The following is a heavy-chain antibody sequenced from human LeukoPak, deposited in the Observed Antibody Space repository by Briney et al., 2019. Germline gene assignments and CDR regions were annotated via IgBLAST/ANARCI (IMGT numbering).Heavy chain of an antibody. CDR3: ARGGKYDSHYGMDV. V-gene: IGHV3-30*04. CDR2: ISYDGSNK. Sequence: PGGSLRLSCAASGFTFSSYAMHWVRQAPGKGLEWVAVISYDGSNKYYADSVKGRFTISRDNSKNTLYLQMNSLRAEDTAVYYCARGGKYDSHYGMDVWGQGTTVTVSS. D-gene: IGHD2-15*01. CDR1: GFTFSSYA. J-gene: IGHJ6*02.